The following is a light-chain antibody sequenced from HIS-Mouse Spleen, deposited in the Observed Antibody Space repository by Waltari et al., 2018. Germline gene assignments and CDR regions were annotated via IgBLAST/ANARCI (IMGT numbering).Light chain of an antibody. V-gene: IGLV2-14*01. CDR2: EVS. J-gene: IGLJ2*01. CDR1: SSDVGGYNY. CDR3: SSYTSSSTLV. Sequence: QSALTQPASVSGSPGQSITISCTGTSSDVGGYNYVPWYQQHPGKAPKLMIYEVSKRPSGGSNRFSGSKAGNTASLTISGLQAEDEADYYCSSYTSSSTLVFGGGTKLTVL.